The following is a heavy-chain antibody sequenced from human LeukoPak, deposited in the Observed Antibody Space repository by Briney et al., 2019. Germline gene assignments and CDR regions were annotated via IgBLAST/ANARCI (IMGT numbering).Heavy chain of an antibody. Sequence: SETLSLTCSVSGDSISSSYWSWLRQPPGKGLEWIGNIYNSATTNYHPSLQSRVIISVDTSKSQFSLQLTSVSAADTAVYYCARRFSSRSDGNGYYYGHDAFDVWGQGTLVTVSS. V-gene: IGHV4-59*08. CDR1: GDSISSSY. CDR2: IYNSATT. D-gene: IGHD3-22*01. CDR3: ARRFSSRSDGNGYYYGHDAFDV. J-gene: IGHJ3*01.